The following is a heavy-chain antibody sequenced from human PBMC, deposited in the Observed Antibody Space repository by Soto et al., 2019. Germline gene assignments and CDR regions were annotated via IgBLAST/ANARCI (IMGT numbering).Heavy chain of an antibody. CDR2: IWYDGSNK. V-gene: IGHV3-33*01. Sequence: QVQLVESGGGVVQPGRSLRLSCAASGFTFSSYGMHWVRQAPGKGLEWVAVIWYDGSNKYYADSVKGRFTISRDNSKNTLYLQRNSLRAEDTAVYYCARAGGGDFWSGYYSGFDYWGQGTLVTVSS. CDR1: GFTFSSYG. CDR3: ARAGGGDFWSGYYSGFDY. D-gene: IGHD3-3*01. J-gene: IGHJ4*02.